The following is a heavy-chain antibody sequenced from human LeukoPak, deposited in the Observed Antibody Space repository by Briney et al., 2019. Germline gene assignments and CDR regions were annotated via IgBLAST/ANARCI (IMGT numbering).Heavy chain of an antibody. CDR2: IFYSGGT. D-gene: IGHD3-22*01. J-gene: IGHJ4*02. Sequence: SETLSLTCTVSGASISSYYWSWIRQPAGKGLEWIGYIFYSGGTRYDASLESRVIISLDTSKNQFSLKLSSVTAADTAVYYCARQPSGNYGKSGYYPYYFDYWGQGALVTVSS. CDR3: ARQPSGNYGKSGYYPYYFDY. V-gene: IGHV4-59*08. CDR1: GASISSYY.